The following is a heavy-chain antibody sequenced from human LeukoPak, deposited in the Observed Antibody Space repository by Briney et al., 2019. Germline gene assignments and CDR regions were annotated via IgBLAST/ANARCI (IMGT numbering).Heavy chain of an antibody. CDR1: GVSISSSNW. CDR3: ARASSHCSSTSCYDWFDP. V-gene: IGHV4-4*02. D-gene: IGHD2-2*01. J-gene: IGHJ5*02. Sequence: SETLSLTCAVSGVSISSSNWWRWVRQPPGKGLEWIGEISHSGSTNYNPSLKSRVTISVDKSKKQFSLKLTSVTVADTAVYFCARASSHCSSTSCYDWFDPWGEGSLVTVSS. CDR2: ISHSGST.